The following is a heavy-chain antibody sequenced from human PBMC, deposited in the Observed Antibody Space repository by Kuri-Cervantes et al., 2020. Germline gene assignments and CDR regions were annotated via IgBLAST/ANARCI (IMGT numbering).Heavy chain of an antibody. J-gene: IGHJ4*02. Sequence: ASVKVSCKASGYTFTGYYMNWVRQAPGQGLEWMGWINPNSGGTNYAQKFQGRVTVTRNTSISTAYMELSSLRSEDTAVYYCARVSKGSSDFDYWGQGTLVTVSS. D-gene: IGHD6-13*01. CDR3: ARVSKGSSDFDY. V-gene: IGHV1-2*02. CDR1: GYTFTGYY. CDR2: INPNSGGT.